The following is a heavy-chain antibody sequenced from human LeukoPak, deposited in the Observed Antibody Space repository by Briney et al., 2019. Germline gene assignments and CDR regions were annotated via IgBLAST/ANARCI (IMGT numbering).Heavy chain of an antibody. CDR1: GFTFSRYW. CDR3: ARGEYYYDGGY. D-gene: IGHD3-22*01. CDR2: IKEDGSAK. J-gene: IGHJ4*02. V-gene: IGHV3-7*04. Sequence: GGSLRLSCAASGFTFSRYWMSWVRQAPGKGLEWVANIKEDGSAKYYVDSVKGRFTISRDNAKNSLFLQMNSLRAEETAVYYCARGEYYYDGGYWGQGTLVTVSS.